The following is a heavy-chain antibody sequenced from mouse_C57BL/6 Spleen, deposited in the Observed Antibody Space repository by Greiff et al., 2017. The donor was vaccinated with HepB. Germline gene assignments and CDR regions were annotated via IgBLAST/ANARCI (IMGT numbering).Heavy chain of an antibody. CDR2: IDPSDSYT. Sequence: VQLQQPGAELVKPGASVKLSCKASGYTFTSYWMQWVKQRPGQGLEWIGEIDPSDSYTNYNQKFKGKATLTVDTSSSTAYMQLSSLTSEDSAVYYCASTTTVDYWGQGTTLTVSS. CDR3: ASTTTVDY. CDR1: GYTFTSYW. D-gene: IGHD1-1*01. V-gene: IGHV1-50*01. J-gene: IGHJ2*01.